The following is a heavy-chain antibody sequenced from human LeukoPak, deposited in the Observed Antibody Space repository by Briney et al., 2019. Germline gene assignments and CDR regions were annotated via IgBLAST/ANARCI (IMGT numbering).Heavy chain of an antibody. CDR1: GYTFTSYG. V-gene: IGHV1-18*01. D-gene: IGHD3-22*01. J-gene: IGHJ4*02. Sequence: GASVKVSCKASGYTFTSYGISWVRQAPGQGLEWMGWISAYNGNTNYAQKLQGRVTMTTDTSTSTAYMELRSLRSDDTAVYYCARVIYYDSSGYYYVQRFDYWGRGTLVTVSS. CDR3: ARVIYYDSSGYYYVQRFDY. CDR2: ISAYNGNT.